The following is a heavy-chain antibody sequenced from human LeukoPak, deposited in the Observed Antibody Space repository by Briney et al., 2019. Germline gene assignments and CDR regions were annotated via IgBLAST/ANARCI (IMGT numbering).Heavy chain of an antibody. CDR3: ARGQWLPVFDF. CDR2: IYHSGST. V-gene: IGHV4-59*01. D-gene: IGHD3-22*01. J-gene: IGHJ4*02. Sequence: SETLSLTCTVSGGSISSYYWSWIRQPAGKGLEWIGYIYHSGSTKYNPSLKSRVTISVDTSKNHFSLKLSSVTAADTAVYYCARGQWLPVFDFWGQGTLVTVSS. CDR1: GGSISSYY.